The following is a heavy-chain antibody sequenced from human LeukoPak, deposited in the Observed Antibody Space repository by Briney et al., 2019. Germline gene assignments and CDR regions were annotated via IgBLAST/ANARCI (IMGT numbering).Heavy chain of an antibody. Sequence: GGSLRLSCAASGFTFSSYAMSWVRQAPGKGLEWVSAISDSGGSTYYADSVKGRFTISRDNSKNTLYLQMNSLGAEDTAVYYCAKGCGGDCYSGYFQHWGQVTLVTVSS. CDR1: GFTFSSYA. V-gene: IGHV3-23*01. D-gene: IGHD2-21*01. CDR2: ISDSGGST. CDR3: AKGCGGDCYSGYFQH. J-gene: IGHJ1*01.